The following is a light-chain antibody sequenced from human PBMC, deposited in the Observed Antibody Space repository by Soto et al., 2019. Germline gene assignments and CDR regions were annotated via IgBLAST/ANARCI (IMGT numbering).Light chain of an antibody. CDR3: SSYTSSSTFVV. J-gene: IGLJ2*01. V-gene: IGLV2-14*01. Sequence: QSVLTQPASMSGSPGQSITISCTGTSSDVGGYNFVSWYQQHPGKAPKLMIYEVSNRPSGVSSRFSGSKSGNTASLTISGVQAEDEADYYCSSYTSSSTFVVFGGGTKLTVL. CDR2: EVS. CDR1: SSDVGGYNF.